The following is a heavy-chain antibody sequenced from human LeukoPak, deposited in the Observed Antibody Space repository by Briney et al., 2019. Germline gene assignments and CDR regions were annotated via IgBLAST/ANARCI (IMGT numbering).Heavy chain of an antibody. CDR2: ISGSGGST. CDR3: AKDHSVCGGDSCAFDI. CDR1: GFTFSSYA. D-gene: IGHD2-21*02. J-gene: IGHJ3*02. Sequence: GGSLRLSCAASGFTFSSYAMSWVRQAPGKGLEWVSAISGSGGSTYYADSVKGRFTISRDNSKNTLYLQMNSLRAEDTAVYHCAKDHSVCGGDSCAFDIWGQGTMVTVSS. V-gene: IGHV3-23*01.